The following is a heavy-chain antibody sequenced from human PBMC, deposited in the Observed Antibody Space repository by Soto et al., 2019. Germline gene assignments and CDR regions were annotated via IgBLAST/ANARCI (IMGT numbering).Heavy chain of an antibody. CDR1: GFAFSSAW. J-gene: IGHJ4*02. Sequence: EVQLVESGGGLVKPGGSLRLSCAASGFAFSSAWMSWVRQAPGKGLEWVGRLKSEAAGGTTDYAAPVKGRFTISRDDSKNTLYLQMNSLRDEDTAVYYCARERIVLTAPEAFDYWGQGTLVTVSS. V-gene: IGHV3-15*01. CDR2: LKSEAAGGTT. D-gene: IGHD2-21*02. CDR3: ARERIVLTAPEAFDY.